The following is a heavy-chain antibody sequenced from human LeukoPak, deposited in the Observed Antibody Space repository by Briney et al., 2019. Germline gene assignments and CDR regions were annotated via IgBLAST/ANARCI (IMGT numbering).Heavy chain of an antibody. CDR2: IYPGDSDT. CDR3: ARQGYSSGWTFDY. CDR1: GYSFTTYW. Sequence: GESLRISCKGSGYSFTTYWIGWVRQMPGKGLEWMGIIYPGDSDTRYSPSFQGQVTISADKSISTAYLQWSSLKASDTAMYYCARQGYSSGWTFDYWGQGTLVTVSS. D-gene: IGHD6-19*01. V-gene: IGHV5-51*01. J-gene: IGHJ4*02.